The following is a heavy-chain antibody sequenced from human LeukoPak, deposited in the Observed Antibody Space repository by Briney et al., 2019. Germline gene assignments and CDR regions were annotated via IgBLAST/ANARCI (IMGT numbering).Heavy chain of an antibody. J-gene: IGHJ4*02. Sequence: GGSLRLSCAASGFIVSTNYMIWVRQAPGKGLEWVSVIYSVGGTYYADSVRGRFTISRDNSKNMPYLQMNSLRAEDTAVYYCARDTPAGDFEYCGQGTLVTVSS. CDR2: IYSVGGT. CDR3: ARDTPAGDFEY. D-gene: IGHD6-19*01. V-gene: IGHV3-53*01. CDR1: GFIVSTNY.